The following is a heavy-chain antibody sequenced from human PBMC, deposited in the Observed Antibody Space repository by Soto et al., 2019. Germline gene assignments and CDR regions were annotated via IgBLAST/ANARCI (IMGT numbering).Heavy chain of an antibody. CDR1: GGCITSCVYY. V-gene: IGHV4-31*03. D-gene: IGHD3-3*01. CDR2: IYYSGST. Sequence: SETLSLTCTVSGGCITSCVYYWRWIRQHPGKGLEWIGYIYYSGSTYYNPSLKSRVTISVDTSKNQFSLKLSSVTAADTAVYYCARDSLYLGDFWSGSYGMDVWGQGTTVTVSS. J-gene: IGHJ6*02. CDR3: ARDSLYLGDFWSGSYGMDV.